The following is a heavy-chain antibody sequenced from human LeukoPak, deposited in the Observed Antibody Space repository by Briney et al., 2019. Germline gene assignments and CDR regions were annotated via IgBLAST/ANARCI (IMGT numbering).Heavy chain of an antibody. CDR1: GFTVSGYW. Sequence: PGGSLRLSCAASGFTVSGYWMHWVRHTPGKGLVWVSLIRTDGSRTSYADSVKGRFTIPRDNAKNTLYLQMNSLRVEDTAVYYCARRALGNGMDVWGQGTTVTVSS. D-gene: IGHD7-27*01. CDR2: IRTDGSRT. CDR3: ARRALGNGMDV. V-gene: IGHV3-74*01. J-gene: IGHJ6*02.